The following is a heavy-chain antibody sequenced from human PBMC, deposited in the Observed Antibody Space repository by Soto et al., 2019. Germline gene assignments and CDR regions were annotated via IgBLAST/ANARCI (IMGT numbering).Heavy chain of an antibody. CDR2: INHSGST. V-gene: IGHV4-34*01. CDR1: GGSFSGYY. CDR3: ARYEVVYFFSSYDDPRNLFAP. D-gene: IGHD3-3*01. Sequence: SETLSLTCAVYGGSFSGYYWSWIRQPPGKGLEWIGEINHSGSTNYNPSLKSRVTISVDTSKNQFSLKLSSVTAADTAVYYCARYEVVYFFSSYDDPRNLFAPRAQRTPVPVSA. J-gene: IGHJ5*02.